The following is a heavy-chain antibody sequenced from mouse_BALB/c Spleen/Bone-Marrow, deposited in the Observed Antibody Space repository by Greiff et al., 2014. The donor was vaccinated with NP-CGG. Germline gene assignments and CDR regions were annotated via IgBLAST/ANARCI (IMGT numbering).Heavy chain of an antibody. V-gene: IGHV1-4*01. Sequence: QVPLQESGAEMARPGASVKMSCKASGYTFTSYTMHWGKQRPGQGLGWIGYINPSSGYTNYNQKFKDKATLTADKSSSTAYMQLSSLTSEDSAVYYCARYRYDWYFDVWGAGTTVTVSS. CDR2: INPSSGYT. J-gene: IGHJ1*01. CDR1: GYTFTSYT. D-gene: IGHD2-14*01. CDR3: ARYRYDWYFDV.